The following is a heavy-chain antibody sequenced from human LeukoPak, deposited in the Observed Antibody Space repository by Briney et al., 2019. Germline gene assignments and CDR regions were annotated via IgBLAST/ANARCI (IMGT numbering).Heavy chain of an antibody. CDR1: GFTFSSYA. D-gene: IGHD6-13*01. J-gene: IGHJ4*02. V-gene: IGHV3-23*01. CDR3: AKHSSSWYGPYFDY. Sequence: PGGSLRLSCAASGFTFSSYAMSWVRQAPGKGLEWVSAISGSGGSTYYADSVKGRFTISRDNSKNTLYPQMNSLRAEDTAVYYCAKHSSSWYGPYFDYWGQGTLVTVSS. CDR2: ISGSGGST.